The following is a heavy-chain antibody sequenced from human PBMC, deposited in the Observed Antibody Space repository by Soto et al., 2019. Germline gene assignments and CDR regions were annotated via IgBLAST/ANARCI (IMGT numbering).Heavy chain of an antibody. CDR1: GFTFSDHY. CDR3: ARGLNGFDL. Sequence: EVQLVESGGDLAQPGGSLRLSCAASGFTFSDHYMDWVRQAPGKGLEWVGRIRNKANGYTTEYAASVKGRFTISRDDSKNSLHLQMNSLKIEDTAVYYCARGLNGFDLWGRGTLVSVSS. V-gene: IGHV3-72*01. J-gene: IGHJ2*01. CDR2: IRNKANGYTT.